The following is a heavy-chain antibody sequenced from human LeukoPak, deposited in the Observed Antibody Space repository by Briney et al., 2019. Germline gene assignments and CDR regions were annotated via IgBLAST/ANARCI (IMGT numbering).Heavy chain of an antibody. J-gene: IGHJ4*02. V-gene: IGHV3-7*01. Sequence: GGSLRLSCAASGFTFSSYWMSWVRQAPGKGLEWVANIKQDGSEKYYVDSVKGRFTIFRDNAKNSLYLQMNSLRAEDTAVYYCARDFLPYYLLFDYWGQGTLVTVSS. CDR1: GFTFSSYW. D-gene: IGHD2-8*01. CDR3: ARDFLPYYLLFDY. CDR2: IKQDGSEK.